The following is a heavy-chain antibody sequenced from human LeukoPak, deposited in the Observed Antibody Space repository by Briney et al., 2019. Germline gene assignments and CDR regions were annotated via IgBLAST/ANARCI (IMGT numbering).Heavy chain of an antibody. CDR2: ISSSGSTT. D-gene: IGHD1-26*01. CDR1: GFTFSSYE. J-gene: IGHJ4*02. V-gene: IGHV3-48*03. Sequence: PGGSLRLSCAASGFTFSSYEMNWVRQAPGKGLEWVSYISSSGSTTHYADSVKGRFTVSRDNAKNTVYLQMNSLRAEDTAVYYCARPLGATSLSGSYYGWGQGTLVTVSS. CDR3: ARPLGATSLSGSYYG.